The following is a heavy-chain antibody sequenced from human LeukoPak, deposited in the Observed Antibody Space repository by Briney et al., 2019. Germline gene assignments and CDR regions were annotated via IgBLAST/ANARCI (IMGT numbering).Heavy chain of an antibody. Sequence: PGGSLRLSCAASGFTFSSYAMHWVRQAPGKGLGYVSAISSNGGSTYYANSVKGRFTISRDNSKNTLYLQMGSLRAEDMAVYYCARGGSGGSCYLPPGWFDPWGQGTLVTVSS. CDR2: ISSNGGST. V-gene: IGHV3-64*01. J-gene: IGHJ5*02. D-gene: IGHD2-15*01. CDR3: ARGGSGGSCYLPPGWFDP. CDR1: GFTFSSYA.